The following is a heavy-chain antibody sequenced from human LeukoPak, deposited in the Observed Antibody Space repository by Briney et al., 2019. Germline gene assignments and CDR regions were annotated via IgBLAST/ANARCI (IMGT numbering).Heavy chain of an antibody. D-gene: IGHD5-24*01. Sequence: PGGSLRLSCAASGFTFSSYSMNWVRQAPGKGVEWVSSISSSSSYIYYADSVKGRFTISRDNAKNSLYLQMNSLRAEDTAVYYCAREEMATMNGFNFGYWGQGTLVTVSS. CDR1: GFTFSSYS. V-gene: IGHV3-21*01. CDR2: ISSSSSYI. CDR3: AREEMATMNGFNFGY. J-gene: IGHJ4*02.